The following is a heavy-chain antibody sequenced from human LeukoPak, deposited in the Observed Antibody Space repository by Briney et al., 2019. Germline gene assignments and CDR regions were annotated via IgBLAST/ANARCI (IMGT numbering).Heavy chain of an antibody. J-gene: IGHJ4*02. CDR2: ISSSSSTI. CDR3: ARSLWPEDY. Sequence: GGSLRLSCAASGFTFSSYTMNWVRQAPGKGLECVSYISSSSSTIYYADSVKGRFTISRDNAKNSLYLQMNSLRAEDTAVYYCARSLWPEDYWGQGTLVTVSS. CDR1: GFTFSSYT. V-gene: IGHV3-48*04. D-gene: IGHD5-18*01.